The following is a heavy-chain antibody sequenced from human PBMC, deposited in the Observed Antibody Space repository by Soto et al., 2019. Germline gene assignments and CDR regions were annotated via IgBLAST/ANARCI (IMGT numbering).Heavy chain of an antibody. Sequence: EVQLVESGGGLVQPGRSLRLSCAASGFTFDDYAMHWVRQAPGKGLEWVSGISWNSGSIGYADSVKGRFTISRDNAKNSLYLQMNSLRAEDTALYYCAKGQYYGSGSYYTPRFDPWGQGTLVTVSS. J-gene: IGHJ5*02. V-gene: IGHV3-9*01. CDR3: AKGQYYGSGSYYTPRFDP. CDR1: GFTFDDYA. D-gene: IGHD3-10*01. CDR2: ISWNSGSI.